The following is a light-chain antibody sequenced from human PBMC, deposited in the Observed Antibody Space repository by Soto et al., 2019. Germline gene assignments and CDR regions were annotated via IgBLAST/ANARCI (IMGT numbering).Light chain of an antibody. CDR2: DVS. J-gene: IGLJ2*01. Sequence: QSVLTQPASVSGSPGQSITISCTGTSSDVGGYNYVSWYQQHPGKAPKLIIYDVSNRPSGVSNRFSGSKSGNTASLTISGLQAEEEADYYCSSYASSSTVVFGGGTKLTVL. CDR3: SSYASSSTVV. V-gene: IGLV2-14*01. CDR1: SSDVGGYNY.